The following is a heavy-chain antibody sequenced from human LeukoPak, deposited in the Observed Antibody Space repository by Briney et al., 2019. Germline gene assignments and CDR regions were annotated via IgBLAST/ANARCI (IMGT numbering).Heavy chain of an antibody. CDR2: INPNSGGT. CDR3: ARVRYCANTSCPDFDC. D-gene: IGHD2-2*01. J-gene: IGHJ4*02. CDR1: GYTFTGYY. V-gene: IGHV1-2*02. Sequence: GASVKVSRKASGYTFTGYYMHWVRQAPGQGLEWMGWINPNSGGTNYAQKFQGRVTMTRDTSTSTVYMELSSLRSEDTAVYSCARVRYCANTSCPDFDCWGQGTLVTVSS.